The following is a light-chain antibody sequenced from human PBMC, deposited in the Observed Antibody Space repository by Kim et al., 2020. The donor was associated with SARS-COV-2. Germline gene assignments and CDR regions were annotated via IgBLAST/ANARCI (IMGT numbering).Light chain of an antibody. CDR1: SSDVGRYDY. CDR3: TSYTTPVHTRTIYV. V-gene: IGLV2-14*03. Sequence: QSALTQPASVSGSPGQSITISCTGTSSDVGRYDYVSWYQQHPGKAPKLIIYHVTKRPSGVSSRFFASKSGDTASLTISGLQAEDEADYYCTSYTTPVHTRTIYVFGTGTKV. CDR2: HVT. J-gene: IGLJ1*01.